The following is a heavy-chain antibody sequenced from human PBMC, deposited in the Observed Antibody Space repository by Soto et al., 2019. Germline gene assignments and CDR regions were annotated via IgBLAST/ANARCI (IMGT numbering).Heavy chain of an antibody. V-gene: IGHV4-34*01. D-gene: IGHD6-13*01. J-gene: IGHJ4*02. CDR3: ARVRSSSWYLIFRRPPASAYYFDY. Sequence: AESLSLPCAVYGGSFIGYSGSWIRQPPGKELEWIGEINHSGSTNYTPSLKSRVTIAVDTSKNQFSLKLSSVTAADTAVYYCARVRSSSWYLIFRRPPASAYYFDYWGQGTLVTVSS. CDR1: GGSFIGYS. CDR2: INHSGST.